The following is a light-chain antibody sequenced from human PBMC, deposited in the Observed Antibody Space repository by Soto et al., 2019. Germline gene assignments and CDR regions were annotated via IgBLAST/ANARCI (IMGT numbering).Light chain of an antibody. CDR3: QQYGSSGS. V-gene: IGKV3-20*01. J-gene: IGKJ1*01. Sequence: EIVLTQSPGTLSLSPGERATLSCRASQSVSNNYLAWYQQKPGQAPRLLIHGASNRATGIPDRFSGSGSGTDFTLTISRLEPEDFAVYHCQQYGSSGSFGQGTKVDIK. CDR1: QSVSNNY. CDR2: GAS.